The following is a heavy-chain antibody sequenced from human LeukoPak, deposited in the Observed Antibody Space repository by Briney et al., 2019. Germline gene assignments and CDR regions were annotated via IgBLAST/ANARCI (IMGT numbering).Heavy chain of an antibody. CDR3: AREVGSSKRPDPDFDY. CDR1: GYTFTGYY. CDR2: INPNSGGT. Sequence: ASVKVSCKASGYTFTGYYMRWVRQAPGQGLEWMGWINPNSGGTNYAQKFQGRVTMTRDTSISTAYMELSRLRSDDTAVYYCAREVGSSKRPDPDFDYWGQGTQVTVPS. V-gene: IGHV1-2*02. J-gene: IGHJ4*02. D-gene: IGHD2-15*01.